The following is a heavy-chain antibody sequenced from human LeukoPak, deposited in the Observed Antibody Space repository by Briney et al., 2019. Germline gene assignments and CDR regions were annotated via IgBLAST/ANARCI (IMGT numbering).Heavy chain of an antibody. J-gene: IGHJ4*02. D-gene: IGHD6-13*01. CDR2: IFPGDSDT. CDR3: AKSSFRGAIAAAGVDF. CDR1: GYSFTTNW. V-gene: IGHV5-51*01. Sequence: GESLKISCKASGYSFTTNWICWVRQMPGQGLEWMGIIFPGDSDTRYSPSFQGQVTISADKSIGTAYLQWRSLEASDTAIYYCAKSSFRGAIAAAGVDFWGQGTLVTVSS.